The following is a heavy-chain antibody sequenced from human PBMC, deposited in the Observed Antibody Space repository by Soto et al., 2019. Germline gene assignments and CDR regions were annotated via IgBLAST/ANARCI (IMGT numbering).Heavy chain of an antibody. J-gene: IGHJ6*03. CDR2: IYYSGST. CDR1: GGSISSGGYY. V-gene: IGHV4-31*03. Sequence: PSETLSLTCTVSGGSISSGGYYWSWIRQHPGKGLEWIGYIYYSGSTYYKKSLKSRVNISVDTSKNQFSLKLSSVTSADTAVYYCARDYQYCSGGSCYRPYMDVWGKGTTVT. D-gene: IGHD2-15*01. CDR3: ARDYQYCSGGSCYRPYMDV.